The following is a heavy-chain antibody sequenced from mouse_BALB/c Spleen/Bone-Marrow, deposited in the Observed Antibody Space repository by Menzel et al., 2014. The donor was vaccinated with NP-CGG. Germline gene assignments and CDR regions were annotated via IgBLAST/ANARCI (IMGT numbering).Heavy chain of an antibody. J-gene: IGHJ1*01. D-gene: IGHD1-1*01. CDR1: GFDFSRYW. CDR3: ARLNYYGSFFV. V-gene: IGHV4-1*02. CDR2: INPDSSTI. Sequence: EVQLVESGGGLVQPGGSLKLSCAASGFDFSRYWMSWVRQAPGKGLEWIGEINPDSSTINYTPSLKDKFIISRDNAKNTLYLQMSKVRSEDTALYYCARLNYYGSFFVWGAGTTVTVSS.